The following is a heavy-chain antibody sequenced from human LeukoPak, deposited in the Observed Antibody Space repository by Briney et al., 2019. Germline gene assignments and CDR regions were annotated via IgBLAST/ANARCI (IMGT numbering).Heavy chain of an antibody. Sequence: PGGSLRLSCKASGYTFTGYYMHWVRQAPGQGLEWMGRINPNSGGTNYAQKFQGRVTMTRDTSISTAYMELSRLRSDDTAVYYCARETTLFDYWGQGTLVTVSS. CDR3: ARETTLFDY. CDR2: INPNSGGT. CDR1: GYTFTGYY. V-gene: IGHV1-2*06. J-gene: IGHJ4*02. D-gene: IGHD1-7*01.